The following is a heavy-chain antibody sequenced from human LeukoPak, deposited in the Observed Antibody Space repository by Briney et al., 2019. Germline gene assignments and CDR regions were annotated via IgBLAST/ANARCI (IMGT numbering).Heavy chain of an antibody. CDR3: ARHPSRSVDTAMVNFDY. V-gene: IGHV4-39*01. Sequence: SETLSLTCTVSGGSISSSSYYWGWIRQPPGKGLEWIGSIYYSGSTYYNPSLKSRVTISVDTSENQFSLKLSSVTAADTAVYYCARHPSRSVDTAMVNFDYWGQGTLVTVSS. CDR1: GGSISSSSYY. D-gene: IGHD5-18*01. CDR2: IYYSGST. J-gene: IGHJ4*02.